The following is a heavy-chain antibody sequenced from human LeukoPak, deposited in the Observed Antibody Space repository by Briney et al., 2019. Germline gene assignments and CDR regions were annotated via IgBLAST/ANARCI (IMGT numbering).Heavy chain of an antibody. D-gene: IGHD3-9*01. V-gene: IGHV1-18*01. J-gene: IGHJ4*02. CDR1: GYTFTSYG. Sequence: ASVKVSCKASGYTFTSYGISWVRRAPGQGLEWMGWISAYNGNTNYAQKLQGRVTMTTDTSTSTAYMELRSLRSDDTAVYYCARDLRGWLHFDYWGQGTLVTVSS. CDR3: ARDLRGWLHFDY. CDR2: ISAYNGNT.